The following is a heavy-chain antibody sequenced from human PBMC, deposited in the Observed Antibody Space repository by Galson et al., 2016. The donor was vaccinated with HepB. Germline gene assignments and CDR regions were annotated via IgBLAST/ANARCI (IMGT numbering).Heavy chain of an antibody. CDR3: ARRDYTSGYYSFYYMDV. V-gene: IGHV1-18*04. CDR2: ISSFNGNT. D-gene: IGHD6-19*01. CDR1: GYTFTKYG. J-gene: IGHJ6*03. Sequence: SVKVSCKASGYTFTKYGISWVRQAPGQGLEWLGWISSFNGNTNYAHNFRGRVTMTSDASTNTAYMELRSLRSDDSAVYYCARRDYTSGYYSFYYMDVWGGGTRVT.